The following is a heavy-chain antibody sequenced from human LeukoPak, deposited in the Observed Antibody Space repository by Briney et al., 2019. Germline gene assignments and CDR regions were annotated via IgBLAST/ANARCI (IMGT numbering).Heavy chain of an antibody. CDR2: IYHSGST. V-gene: IGHV4-30-2*01. D-gene: IGHD4-11*01. J-gene: IGHJ4*02. CDR1: GGSISSGGYY. CDR3: AREDLSDYSNYGFDY. Sequence: SETLSLTCTVSGGSISSGGYYWSWIRQPSGKGLEWIGYIYHSGSTYYNPSLKSRVTISVDRSKNQFSLKLSSVTAADTAVYYCAREDLSDYSNYGFDYWGQGTLVTVSS.